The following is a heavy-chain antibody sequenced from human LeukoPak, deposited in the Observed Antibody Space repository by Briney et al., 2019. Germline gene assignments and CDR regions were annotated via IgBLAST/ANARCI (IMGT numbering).Heavy chain of an antibody. CDR1: GGSISSYY. J-gene: IGHJ4*02. Sequence: SETLSLTCTVSGGSISSYYWSWIRQPPGKGLEWIGYIYYSGSTNYNPSLKSRVTISVDTSKNQFSLKLSSVTAADTAVYYCAIIAVAGTPLDYWGQGSLVTVSS. CDR3: AIIAVAGTPLDY. CDR2: IYYSGST. V-gene: IGHV4-59*01. D-gene: IGHD6-19*01.